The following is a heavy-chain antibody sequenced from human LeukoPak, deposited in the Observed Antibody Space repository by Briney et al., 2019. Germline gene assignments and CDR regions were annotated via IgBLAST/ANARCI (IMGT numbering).Heavy chain of an antibody. CDR2: ISASGTTV. Sequence: GGSLRLSCAASGFPFSVYEMTWVRQAPRKGLEWLSYISASGTTVFYADSVQGRFTISRDNAKNSLYLQMNSLRAEDTAMYYCARAPVAGSRYYYGMDVWGQGTTVTVSS. CDR1: GFPFSVYE. D-gene: IGHD6-19*01. V-gene: IGHV3-48*03. J-gene: IGHJ6*02. CDR3: ARAPVAGSRYYYGMDV.